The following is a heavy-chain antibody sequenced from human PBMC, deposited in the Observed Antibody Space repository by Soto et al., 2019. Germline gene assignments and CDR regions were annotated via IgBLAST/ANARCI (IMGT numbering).Heavy chain of an antibody. CDR2: IFSNDEK. D-gene: IGHD6-13*01. CDR3: ARIALAAAGYYYYYGMDV. Sequence: SGPTLVNPTETLTLTCTVSGFSLSNARMGVSWIRQPPGKALEWLAHIFSNDEKSYSTSLKSRLTISKDTSKSQVVLTMTNMDPVDTATYYCARIALAAAGYYYYYGMDVWGQGTTVTVSS. CDR1: GFSLSNARMG. V-gene: IGHV2-26*01. J-gene: IGHJ6*02.